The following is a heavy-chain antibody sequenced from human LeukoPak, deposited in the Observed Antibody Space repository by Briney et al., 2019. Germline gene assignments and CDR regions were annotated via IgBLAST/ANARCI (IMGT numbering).Heavy chain of an antibody. J-gene: IGHJ4*02. V-gene: IGHV1-3*03. CDR2: INTGNGHT. CDR1: GYTFTTYT. CDR3: ARDPVGYDILTGYYPRNYFDY. Sequence: ASVKVSCKASGYTFTTYTIHWVRQAPGQRIEWMGWINTGNGHTKYSQELQGRVTITRDTSASTAYMELSSLRSEDTAVYYCARDPVGYDILTGYYPRNYFDYWGQGTLVTVSS. D-gene: IGHD3-9*01.